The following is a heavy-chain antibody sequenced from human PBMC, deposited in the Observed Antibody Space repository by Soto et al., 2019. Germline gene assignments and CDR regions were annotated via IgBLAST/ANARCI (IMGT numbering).Heavy chain of an antibody. D-gene: IGHD3-10*01. CDR2: INPNSGGT. V-gene: IGHV1-2*04. Sequence: ASVKVSCKASGYTFTGYYMHWVRQAPGQGLEWMGWINPNSGGTNYAQKFQGWVTMTRDTSISTAYMELSRLRSDDTAVYYCARYYGSGPSERAGYGMDVWGQGTTVTVSS. CDR3: ARYYGSGPSERAGYGMDV. CDR1: GYTFTGYY. J-gene: IGHJ6*02.